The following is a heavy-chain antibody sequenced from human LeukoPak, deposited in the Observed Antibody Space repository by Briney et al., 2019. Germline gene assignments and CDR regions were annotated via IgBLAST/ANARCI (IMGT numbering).Heavy chain of an antibody. D-gene: IGHD1-20*01. J-gene: IGHJ4*02. CDR2: ISGSGGST. Sequence: PGGSLRLSCAASGFTFSSYAMSWVRQAPGKGLEWVSAISGSGGSTYYADSVKGRFTISRDNSKNTLCLQMNSLRAEDTAVYYCAKESSKYNWNDGGIDYWGQGTLVTVSS. V-gene: IGHV3-23*01. CDR1: GFTFSSYA. CDR3: AKESSKYNWNDGGIDY.